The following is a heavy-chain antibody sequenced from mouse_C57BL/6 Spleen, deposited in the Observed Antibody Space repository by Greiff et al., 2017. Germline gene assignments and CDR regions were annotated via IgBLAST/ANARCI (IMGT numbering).Heavy chain of an antibody. CDR2: IYPRSGNT. CDR1: GYTFTSYG. J-gene: IGHJ4*01. CDR3: ARTFITTVVATRYAMDY. V-gene: IGHV1-81*01. Sequence: QVQLQQSGAELARPGASVKLSCKASGYTFTSYGISWVKQSTGQGLEWIGEIYPRSGNTYYNEKLKGKATLTADKSSSTAYMELRSLTSEDSAVYFCARTFITTVVATRYAMDYWGQGTSVTVSS. D-gene: IGHD1-1*01.